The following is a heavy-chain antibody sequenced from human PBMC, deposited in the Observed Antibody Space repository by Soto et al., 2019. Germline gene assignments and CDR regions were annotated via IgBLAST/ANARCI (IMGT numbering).Heavy chain of an antibody. J-gene: IGHJ4*02. CDR2: ASHSGST. CDR1: GGSISGAAYS. D-gene: IGHD5-18*01. CDR3: AREYTYGSNFFDC. V-gene: IGHV4-31*03. Sequence: QVRLQESAPGLVKPSQTLSLTCTVSGGSISGAAYSWRWFRQHPGKGLEWIGYASHSGSTYYNPSLKSRVIISVDTSKNQFSLSLTSVTAADTAVYYCAREYTYGSNFFDCWGQGALVTVSS.